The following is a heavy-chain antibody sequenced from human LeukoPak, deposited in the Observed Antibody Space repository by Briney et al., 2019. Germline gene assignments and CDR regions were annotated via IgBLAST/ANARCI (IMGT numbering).Heavy chain of an antibody. CDR1: GYTFISYT. D-gene: IGHD6-13*01. Sequence: ASVKVSCKASGYTFISYTLHWVRQAPGQRLEWMGWINAGNGNTKYSQKLQGRVTMTTDTSTSTAYMELRSLRSDDTAVYYCARAAPYSSSWRGYFQHWGQGTLVTVSS. J-gene: IGHJ1*01. CDR3: ARAAPYSSSWRGYFQH. V-gene: IGHV1-3*01. CDR2: INAGNGNT.